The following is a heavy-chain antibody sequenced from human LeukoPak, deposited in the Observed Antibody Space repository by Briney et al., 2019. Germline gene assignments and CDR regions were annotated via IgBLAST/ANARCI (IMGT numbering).Heavy chain of an antibody. CDR2: IYYSGST. Sequence: SETLSLTCTVSGGSISSYYWSWIRQPPGKGLEWIGYIYYSGSTNYNPSLKSRVTISVDTSKNQFSLKLSSVTAADTAVYYCARGYSGYESSDYWGQGTLVTVSS. CDR3: ARGYSGYESSDY. V-gene: IGHV4-59*01. CDR1: GGSISSYY. J-gene: IGHJ4*02. D-gene: IGHD5-12*01.